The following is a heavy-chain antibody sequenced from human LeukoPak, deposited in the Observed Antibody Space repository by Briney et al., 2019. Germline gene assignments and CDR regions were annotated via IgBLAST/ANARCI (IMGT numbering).Heavy chain of an antibody. V-gene: IGHV4-38-2*02. J-gene: IGHJ6*03. CDR1: GYSISSGYY. CDR2: IYHSGST. Sequence: PSETLSLTCTVSGYSISSGYYWGWIRQPPGKGLEWIGSIYHSGSTYYNPSLKSRVTISVDTSKNQFSLKLSSVTAADTAVYYCARVAPSSSWYVDYYYYYMDVWGKGTTVTVSS. CDR3: ARVAPSSSWYVDYYYYYMDV. D-gene: IGHD6-13*01.